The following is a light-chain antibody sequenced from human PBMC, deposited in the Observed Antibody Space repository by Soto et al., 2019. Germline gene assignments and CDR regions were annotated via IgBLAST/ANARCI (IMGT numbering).Light chain of an antibody. J-gene: IGKJ4*01. CDR2: SAS. CDR3: QQHNRNALT. Sequence: DIQLTQSPSFLSASVGDRVTITCRASQGISSDLAWYQQKPGKAPKHLIYSASTLQSGVPSGFSGSGSGPAFTLTLSSLQPEDFATYSCQQHNRNALTFGGGTKVAIK. CDR1: QGISSD. V-gene: IGKV1-9*01.